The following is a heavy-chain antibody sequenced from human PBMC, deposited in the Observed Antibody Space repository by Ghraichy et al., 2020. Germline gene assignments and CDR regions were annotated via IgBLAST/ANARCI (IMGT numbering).Heavy chain of an antibody. V-gene: IGHV2-70*01. CDR3: ARIQVPYSSSWYSYFDY. CDR1: GFSLSTSGMC. D-gene: IGHD6-13*01. Sequence: SGPTLVKPTQTLTLTCTFSGFSLSTSGMCVSWIRQPPGKALEWLVLIDWDDDKYDRPSLKTRLTISQETSKNQVVLTMTNMDPVDTATDYCARIQVPYSSSWYSYFDYWGQGTLVTVSS. J-gene: IGHJ4*02. CDR2: IDWDDDK.